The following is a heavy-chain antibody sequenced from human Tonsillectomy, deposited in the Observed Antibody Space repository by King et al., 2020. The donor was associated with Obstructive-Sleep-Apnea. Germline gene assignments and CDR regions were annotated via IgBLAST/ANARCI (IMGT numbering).Heavy chain of an antibody. CDR3: WREGSFYYESFGPNWFDP. Sequence: VQLQESGPGLVKPSETLSLTCSIAGYSISSGYYWGWIRQSPGKGLEWIGSIHHTGTTYYNPSLKNRLSISTDTPKNQFSLRLSSETAADTAIYYCWREGSFYYESFGPNWFDPWSQGTLVTVSS. V-gene: IGHV4-38-2*02. D-gene: IGHD3-3*01. CDR2: IHHTGTT. CDR1: GYSISSGYY. J-gene: IGHJ5*02.